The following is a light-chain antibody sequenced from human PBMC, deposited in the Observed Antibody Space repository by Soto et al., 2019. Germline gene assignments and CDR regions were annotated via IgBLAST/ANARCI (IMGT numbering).Light chain of an antibody. Sequence: DIPMTQSPSSLPASVGDRVTITCRASQDVSTDLAWFQQKPGKAPKSLIRTASILQSGVPSKFSASGSGTDFILTISSLQPEDSATYYCQQYNSYPLTFGGGTKVEI. V-gene: IGKV1-16*02. CDR1: QDVSTD. J-gene: IGKJ4*01. CDR2: TAS. CDR3: QQYNSYPLT.